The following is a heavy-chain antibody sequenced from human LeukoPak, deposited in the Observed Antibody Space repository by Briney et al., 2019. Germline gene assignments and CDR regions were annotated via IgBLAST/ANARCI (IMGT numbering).Heavy chain of an antibody. V-gene: IGHV1-69*13. CDR2: IIPIFGTA. D-gene: IGHD3-22*01. J-gene: IGHJ3*02. Sequence: VASVKVSCKASGGTFSSYAISWVRQAPGQGLEWMGGIIPIFGTANYAQKFQGRVTITADESTSTAYMELSSLRSEDTAVYYCARGLGYYDSSGYSPIQTLIWGQGTMVTVSS. CDR1: GGTFSSYA. CDR3: ARGLGYYDSSGYSPIQTLI.